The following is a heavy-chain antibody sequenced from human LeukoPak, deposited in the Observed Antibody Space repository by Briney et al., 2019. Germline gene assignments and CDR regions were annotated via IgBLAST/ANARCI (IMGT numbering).Heavy chain of an antibody. CDR2: IIPIFGTA. V-gene: IGHV1-69*05. J-gene: IGHJ4*02. CDR3: ARGRRDGYNMGNDYFDY. CDR1: GGTFSSYA. Sequence: SSVKVSCKASGGTFSSYAISWVRQAPGQGLEWMGGIIPIFGTANYAQKFQGRVTITTDESTSTAYMELSSLRSEDTAVYYCARGRRDGYNMGNDYFDYWGQGTLVTVSS. D-gene: IGHD5-24*01.